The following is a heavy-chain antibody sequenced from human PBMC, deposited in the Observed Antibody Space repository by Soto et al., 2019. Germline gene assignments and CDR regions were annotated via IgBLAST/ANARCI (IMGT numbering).Heavy chain of an antibody. V-gene: IGHV3-23*01. D-gene: IGHD6-13*01. J-gene: IGHJ6*02. CDR3: ANLPTTPYSSSWYYYYYGMDV. CDR2: ISGSGGST. Sequence: PGGSLRLSCAASGFTFSSYAMSWVRQAPGKGLEWVSAISGSGGSTYYADSVKGRFTISRDNSKNTLYLQMNSLRAEDTAVYYCANLPTTPYSSSWYYYYYGMDVWGQGTTVTVSS. CDR1: GFTFSSYA.